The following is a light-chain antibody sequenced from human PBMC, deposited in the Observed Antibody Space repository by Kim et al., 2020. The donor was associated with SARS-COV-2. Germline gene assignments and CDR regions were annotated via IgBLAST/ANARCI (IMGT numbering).Light chain of an antibody. Sequence: ASVGGIVTITSRASESIRHFLNWYQEKPGKAPKVLIYGASNLVSEVPSRFSGSGSGTDFTLTISGLQPEDFATYYCQQSITTPFTFGPGTKVDIK. CDR1: ESIRHF. J-gene: IGKJ3*01. CDR3: QQSITTPFT. CDR2: GAS. V-gene: IGKV1-39*01.